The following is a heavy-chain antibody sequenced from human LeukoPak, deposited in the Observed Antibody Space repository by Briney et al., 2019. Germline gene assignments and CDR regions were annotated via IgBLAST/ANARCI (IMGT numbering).Heavy chain of an antibody. Sequence: GGSLRLSCAASGFTFDDYAMHWVRQAPGKGLEWVSGISWNSGSIGYADSVKGRFTISRDNAKNSLYLQMNSLRAEDTALYYWEKGEGIEGARETPDYGGQGPLATVSS. CDR2: ISWNSGSI. CDR1: GFTFDDYA. D-gene: IGHD6-19*01. CDR3: EKGEGIEGARETPDY. J-gene: IGHJ4*02. V-gene: IGHV3-9*01.